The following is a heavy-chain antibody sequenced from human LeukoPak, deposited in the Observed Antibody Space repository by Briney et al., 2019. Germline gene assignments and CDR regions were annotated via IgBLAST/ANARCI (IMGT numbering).Heavy chain of an antibody. CDR2: INHSGAT. CDR3: ARRVRGVIISFYYYNGMDV. Sequence: SETLSLTCAVYGGSSSDYYWTWIRQSPGKGLEWTGEINHSGATDYNPSLKSRVTISVDTSKNQFSLKVRSVTAADTAVYYCARRVRGVIISFYYYNGMDVWGQGTTVTVSS. V-gene: IGHV4-34*01. CDR1: GGSSSDYY. J-gene: IGHJ6*02. D-gene: IGHD3-10*01.